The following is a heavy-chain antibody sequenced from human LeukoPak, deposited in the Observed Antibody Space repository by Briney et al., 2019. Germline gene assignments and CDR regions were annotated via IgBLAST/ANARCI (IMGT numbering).Heavy chain of an antibody. CDR2: IIPIFGTT. CDR1: GYTFTGYY. Sequence: SVKVSCKASGYTFTGYYMHWVRQAPGQGLEWMGGIIPIFGTTNYAHKFQGRVTITADESTSTAYMELSSLRSEDTAVYYCARDRVERWLQGDAFDIWGQGTMVTVSA. CDR3: ARDRVERWLQGDAFDI. V-gene: IGHV1-69*13. J-gene: IGHJ3*02. D-gene: IGHD5-24*01.